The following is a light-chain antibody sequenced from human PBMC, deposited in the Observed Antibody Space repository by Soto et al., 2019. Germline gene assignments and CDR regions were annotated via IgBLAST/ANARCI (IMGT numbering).Light chain of an antibody. CDR2: GAS. CDR3: QQYNNWSPWT. V-gene: IGKV3-15*01. CDR1: QSISSN. J-gene: IGKJ1*01. Sequence: EVAMTQSPATLSVSPGDRATLSCRASQSISSNLAWYQQKPGQPPRLLIYGASTRETGIPARFCGSGSGTEFSLTISSLQSEDFSVSYCQQYNNWSPWTFGQGTKVEIK.